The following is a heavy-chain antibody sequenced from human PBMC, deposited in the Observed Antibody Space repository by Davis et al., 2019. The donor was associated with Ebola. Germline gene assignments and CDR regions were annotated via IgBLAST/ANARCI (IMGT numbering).Heavy chain of an antibody. CDR1: GGSFSGYY. V-gene: IGHV4-34*01. CDR3: ERHDFFRGYDFWSGYYQTDAFDI. CDR2: INHSGST. Sequence: PSETLSLTCAVYGGSFSGYYWSWIRQPPGKGLEWIGEINHSGSTNYNPSLKSRVTISVDTSKNQFSLKLSSVTAADTDVYYCERHDFFRGYDFWSGYYQTDAFDIWGQGTMVTVSS. J-gene: IGHJ3*02. D-gene: IGHD3-3*01.